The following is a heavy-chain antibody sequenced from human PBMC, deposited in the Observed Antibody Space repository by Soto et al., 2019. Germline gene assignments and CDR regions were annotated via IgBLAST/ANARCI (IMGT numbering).Heavy chain of an antibody. V-gene: IGHV1-2*02. Sequence: GASVKVSCKASGYTFTGYYMHWVRQAPGQGLEWMGWINPNSGGTNYAQKFQGRVTMTRDTSISTAYMELSRLRSDDTAVYYCARVRQLKAFGEDYYGMDVWGQGTTVTVSS. CDR1: GYTFTGYY. J-gene: IGHJ6*02. D-gene: IGHD3-3*01. CDR2: INPNSGGT. CDR3: ARVRQLKAFGEDYYGMDV.